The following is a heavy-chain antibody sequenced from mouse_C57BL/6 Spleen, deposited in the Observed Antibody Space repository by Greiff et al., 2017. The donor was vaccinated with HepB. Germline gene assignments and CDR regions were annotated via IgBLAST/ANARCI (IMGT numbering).Heavy chain of an antibody. CDR3: AREDAYGNPFGY. D-gene: IGHD2-1*01. CDR2: IYPRSGNT. Sequence: QVQLQQSGAELARPGASVKLSCKASGYTFTSYGISWVKQRTGQGLEWIGEIYPRSGNTYYNEKFKGKATLTADKSSSTAYMELRSLTSEDSAVYFCAREDAYGNPFGYWGQGTLVTVSA. J-gene: IGHJ3*01. CDR1: GYTFTSYG. V-gene: IGHV1-81*01.